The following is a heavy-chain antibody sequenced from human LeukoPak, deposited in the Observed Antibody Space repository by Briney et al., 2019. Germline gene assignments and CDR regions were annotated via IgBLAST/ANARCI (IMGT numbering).Heavy chain of an antibody. D-gene: IGHD1-26*01. CDR3: ARQGGSQSGAFDI. CDR1: GYSFTTYW. J-gene: IGHJ3*02. V-gene: IGHV5-51*01. Sequence: GESLKISCKGSGYSFTTYWIGWVRQMPGKGLEWMGIIYPGDSDTRYRPSFQGQVTISADKSINTAYLQWSSLKASDTAMYYCARQGGSQSGAFDIWGQGTMVTVSS. CDR2: IYPGDSDT.